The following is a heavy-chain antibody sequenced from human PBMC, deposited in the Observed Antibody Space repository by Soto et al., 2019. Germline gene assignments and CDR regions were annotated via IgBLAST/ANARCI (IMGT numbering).Heavy chain of an antibody. CDR1: GGTFDNYA. J-gene: IGHJ4*02. D-gene: IGHD5-12*01. Sequence: QVHLLQSGAEVQKPGSSVRVSCRTSGGTFDNYAFSWGRQAPGQGLEWMGGIIPIFGTRNIAQRFQGRVTMTADESTNTAYMELSSLRSEDTAVYYCDMVLRGFYVDSWGQGTLVTVS. CDR2: IIPIFGTR. V-gene: IGHV1-69*01. CDR3: DMVLRGFYVDS.